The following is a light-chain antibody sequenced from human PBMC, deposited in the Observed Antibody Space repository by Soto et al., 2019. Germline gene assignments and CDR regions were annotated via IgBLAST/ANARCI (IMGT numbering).Light chain of an antibody. CDR2: GAS. Sequence: EIVLTQSPGTLSLSPGERATLSCRASQSVSSSYLAWYQQKPGQAPRLLIYGASSRATGIPDRFSGSGSGKDFTLPISRLEREAFAVYFCQQYGSSPRYTFGQGTKLEIK. V-gene: IGKV3-20*01. CDR3: QQYGSSPRYT. J-gene: IGKJ2*01. CDR1: QSVSSSY.